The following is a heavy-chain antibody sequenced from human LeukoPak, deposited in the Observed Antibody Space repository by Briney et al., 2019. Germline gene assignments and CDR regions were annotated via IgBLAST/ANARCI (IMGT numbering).Heavy chain of an antibody. D-gene: IGHD2-15*01. V-gene: IGHV3-7*01. J-gene: IGHJ6*02. CDR1: GFTFSSYW. CDR2: IKQDGSEK. Sequence: GGSLRLSCAASGFTFSSYWMSWVRQAPGEGLEWVANIKQDGSEKYYVDSVEGRFTISRDNAKNSLFLQMNSLRAEDTAVYYCARYCSGGSCLFYYYGMDVWGQGTTVAVSS. CDR3: ARYCSGGSCLFYYYGMDV.